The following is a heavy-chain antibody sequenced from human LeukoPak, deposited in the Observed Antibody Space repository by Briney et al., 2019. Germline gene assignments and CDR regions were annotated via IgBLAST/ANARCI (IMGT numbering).Heavy chain of an antibody. CDR1: GFTVSSNY. D-gene: IGHD3-10*01. J-gene: IGHJ6*03. CDR3: ASGSRNYRTPYYYLDV. V-gene: IGHV3-53*01. Sequence: GGSLRLSCAASGFTVSSNYMSWVRQAPGKGLEWVSVIYSGGSTYYADSVKGRITIYRDNSKNTLYLQMNSPRAEATAVYYCASGSRNYRTPYYYLDVWGTGTTVTVSS. CDR2: IYSGGST.